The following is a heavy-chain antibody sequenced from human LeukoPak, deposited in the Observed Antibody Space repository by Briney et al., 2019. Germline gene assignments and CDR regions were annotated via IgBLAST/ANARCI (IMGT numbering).Heavy chain of an antibody. D-gene: IGHD2-2*01. V-gene: IGHV7-4-1*02. CDR2: INTNTGNP. Sequence: ASVKVSCKASGYTFTSYAMNWVRQAPGQGLEWMGWINTNTGNPTYAQGFTGRFVFSLDTSVSTAYLQISSLKAEDTAVYYCARSDCSSTSCYDYYYYYMDVWGKGTTVTVSS. CDR1: GYTFTSYA. CDR3: ARSDCSSTSCYDYYYYYMDV. J-gene: IGHJ6*03.